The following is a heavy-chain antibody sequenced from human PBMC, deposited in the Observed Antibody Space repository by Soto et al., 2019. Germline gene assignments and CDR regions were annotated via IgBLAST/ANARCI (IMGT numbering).Heavy chain of an antibody. D-gene: IGHD6-13*01. Sequence: QVQLQESGPGLVKPSGTLSLTCAVSSGSISSSNWWSWVRQPPGKGLEGIGEIYHSGSTNYIPSLKSRVTLSVDKSTNQFSLKLSSVTAADTAVYYCARGGSSWSWDYMDVWGKGTTVTVSS. J-gene: IGHJ6*03. V-gene: IGHV4-4*02. CDR2: IYHSGST. CDR3: ARGGSSWSWDYMDV. CDR1: SGSISSSNW.